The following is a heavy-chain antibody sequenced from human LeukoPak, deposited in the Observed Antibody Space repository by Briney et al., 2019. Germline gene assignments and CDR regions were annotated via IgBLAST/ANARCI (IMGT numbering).Heavy chain of an antibody. Sequence: GGSLRLSCAASGFTFSSYRMNWVRQAPGKGLEWVSSISSSSSYIYYADSVKGRFTISRDNAKNSLYLQMNSLRAEDTAVYYCASNRGSGSYLYYYGMDVWGQGTTVTVSS. CDR3: ASNRGSGSYLYYYGMDV. CDR1: GFTFSSYR. CDR2: ISSSSSYI. V-gene: IGHV3-21*01. D-gene: IGHD3-10*01. J-gene: IGHJ6*02.